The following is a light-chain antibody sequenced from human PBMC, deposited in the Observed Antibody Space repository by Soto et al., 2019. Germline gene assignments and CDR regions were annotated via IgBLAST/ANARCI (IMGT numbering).Light chain of an antibody. V-gene: IGKV3-20*01. CDR3: QQYGSSLIT. CDR1: QSVSSSY. J-gene: IGKJ5*01. Sequence: EIVLTQSPGTLSLSPGERATLSCRASQSVSSSYLAWYQQKPGQAPRLLIYGASSRATGMPVRFSGSGSGTDFTLTISRLEPEDFAVYYCQQYGSSLITFGQGTRLEIK. CDR2: GAS.